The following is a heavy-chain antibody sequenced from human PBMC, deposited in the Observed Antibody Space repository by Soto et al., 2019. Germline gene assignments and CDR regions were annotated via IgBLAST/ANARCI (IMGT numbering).Heavy chain of an antibody. CDR3: ARGWGSDSTTYYYAY. J-gene: IGHJ1*01. V-gene: IGHV1-69*13. Sequence: GASVKVSCKASGGTFSGSTISWVRQAPGQGLEWVGGITPIFGKANYAQKFQGRVTITADESTSTAYMELSSLRSEDTALYFCARGWGSDSTTYYYAYWGQGTSVTVSS. CDR2: ITPIFGKA. CDR1: GGTFSGST. D-gene: IGHD3-22*01.